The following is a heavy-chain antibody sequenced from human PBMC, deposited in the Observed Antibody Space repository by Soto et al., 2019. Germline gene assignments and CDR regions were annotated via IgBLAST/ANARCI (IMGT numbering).Heavy chain of an antibody. CDR2: IYYSGFT. J-gene: IGHJ4*02. V-gene: IGHV4-39*01. CDR3: ATDFGDYGF. Sequence: QLQLRESGPGLVKPSETLSLTCSVYGGSISSDSYYWAWIRQTPGKGLEWIANIYYSGFTSYNPSXXSRVTISIDTSNNKFSLKLSSVTAADTAVYYCATDFGDYGFWGQGTLVTVSS. CDR1: GGSISSDSYY. D-gene: IGHD4-17*01.